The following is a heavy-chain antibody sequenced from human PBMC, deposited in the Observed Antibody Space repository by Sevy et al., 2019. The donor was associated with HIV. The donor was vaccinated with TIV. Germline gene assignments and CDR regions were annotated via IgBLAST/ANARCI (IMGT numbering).Heavy chain of an antibody. V-gene: IGHV1-2*02. CDR2: INPNSGGT. CDR1: GYTFTGYY. CDR3: ARVSWGSLERYFDY. D-gene: IGHD1-1*01. Sequence: ASVKVSCKASGYTFTGYYMHWVRQAPGQGLEWMGWINPNSGGTNYAQKFQGRVTMTRDTSISTAYMELSRLGSDDTAVYYCARVSWGSLERYFDYWGQGTLVTVSS. J-gene: IGHJ4*02.